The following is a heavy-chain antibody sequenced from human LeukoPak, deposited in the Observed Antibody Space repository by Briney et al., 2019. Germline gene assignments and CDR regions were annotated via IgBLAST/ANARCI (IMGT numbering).Heavy chain of an antibody. CDR1: GFTFSSYW. Sequence: GGSLRLSCAASGFTFSSYWMSWVRQAPGKGLEWVANIKQDGSEKYYVDSVKGRFTISRDNAKNSLYLQMNSLRAEDTAVYYCASNDYGDVFDYWGQGTLVTVSS. J-gene: IGHJ4*02. CDR2: IKQDGSEK. D-gene: IGHD4-17*01. CDR3: ASNDYGDVFDY. V-gene: IGHV3-7*01.